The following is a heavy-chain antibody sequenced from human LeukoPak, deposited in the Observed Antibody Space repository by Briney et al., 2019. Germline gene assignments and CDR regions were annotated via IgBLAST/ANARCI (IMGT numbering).Heavy chain of an antibody. J-gene: IGHJ4*02. CDR2: IDASGST. V-gene: IGHV4-61*02. Sequence: SETLSLTCTVSGGSISSGTYYWSWIRQPAGKGLEWIGRIDASGSTNYSPSLKSRLTISVDTSRKQFSLKLSSVTAADTAVYYCARDFGYGDYFFDDWGQGTLVTVSS. CDR3: ARDFGYGDYFFDD. D-gene: IGHD4-17*01. CDR1: GGSISSGTYY.